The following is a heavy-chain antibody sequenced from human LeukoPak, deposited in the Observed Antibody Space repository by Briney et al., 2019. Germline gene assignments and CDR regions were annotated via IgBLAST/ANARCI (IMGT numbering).Heavy chain of an antibody. Sequence: GGSLRLSCAASGFTFSSYAMSWVRQAPGKGLEWVSAISGSGGSTYYADSVKGRFTISRDNSKNTLYLQMNSLRAEDTAVYYCAKDWVAAAGLLRYFQHWGQGTLVTVSS. CDR3: AKDWVAAAGLLRYFQH. V-gene: IGHV3-23*01. J-gene: IGHJ1*01. CDR2: ISGSGGST. D-gene: IGHD6-13*01. CDR1: GFTFSSYA.